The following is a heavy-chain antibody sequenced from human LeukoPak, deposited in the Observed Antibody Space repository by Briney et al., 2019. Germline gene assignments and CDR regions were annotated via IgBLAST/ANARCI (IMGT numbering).Heavy chain of an antibody. CDR1: GGSISSYY. V-gene: IGHV4-4*07. Sequence: SETSSLTCTVSGGSISSYYWSWIRQPAGKGLEWIGRIYTRGSTNYNPSLKSRVTMSVDTSKNQFSLKLSSVTAADTAVYYCAGEGHYYDSSGYYYGGEDYWGQGTLVTVSS. J-gene: IGHJ4*02. CDR3: AGEGHYYDSSGYYYGGEDY. D-gene: IGHD3-22*01. CDR2: IYTRGST.